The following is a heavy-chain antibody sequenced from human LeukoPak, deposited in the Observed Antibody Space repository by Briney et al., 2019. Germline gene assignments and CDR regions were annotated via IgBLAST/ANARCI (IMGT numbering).Heavy chain of an antibody. CDR1: GGTFSSYA. J-gene: IGHJ4*02. Sequence: ASVKVSCKASGGTFSSYAISWVRQAPEQGLEWMGRIIPILGIANYAQKFQGRVTITADKSTSTAYMELSSLRSEDTAVYYCARGYSYGPDDYWGQGTLVTVSS. D-gene: IGHD5-18*01. CDR3: ARGYSYGPDDY. CDR2: IIPILGIA. V-gene: IGHV1-69*04.